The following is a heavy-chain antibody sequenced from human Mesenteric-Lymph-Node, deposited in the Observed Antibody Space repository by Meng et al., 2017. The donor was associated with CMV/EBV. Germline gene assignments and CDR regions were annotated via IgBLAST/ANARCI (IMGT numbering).Heavy chain of an antibody. CDR3: ARVMTTVVTPDYGVDV. V-gene: IGHV3-21*01. J-gene: IGHJ6*02. CDR1: GFTFSSYS. D-gene: IGHD4-23*01. Sequence: GESLKISCAASGFTFSSYSMNWIRQAPGKGLEWVSSISSSSTFIYYADSVKGRFTISRDNAQNSLYLQMNSLRAEDTAVYYCARVMTTVVTPDYGVDVWGQGTTVTVSS. CDR2: ISSSSTFI.